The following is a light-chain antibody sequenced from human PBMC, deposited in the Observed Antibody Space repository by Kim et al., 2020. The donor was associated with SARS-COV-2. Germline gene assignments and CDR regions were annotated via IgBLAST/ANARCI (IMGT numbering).Light chain of an antibody. CDR3: QQYDNRART. CDR2: GAS. J-gene: IGKJ1*01. V-gene: IGKV3-15*01. Sequence: VSPEETALPSWRARKSVSSDLAWYQQKPGQAPRLLIYGASTRATGIPGRFSGSGSGTEFTLTISRLQAEDFAVYYCQQYDNRARTFGQGTKVEIK. CDR1: KSVSSD.